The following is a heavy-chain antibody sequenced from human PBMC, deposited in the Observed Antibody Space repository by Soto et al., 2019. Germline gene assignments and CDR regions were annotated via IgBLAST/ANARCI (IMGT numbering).Heavy chain of an antibody. CDR1: GFTFSDYY. CDR2: ISSSGTTM. CDR3: ARDHRNCRGSNCVNNYYYYYRDV. J-gene: IGHJ6*03. V-gene: IGHV3-11*01. D-gene: IGHD2-15*01. Sequence: QVQLVESGGGLVKPGGSLRLSCAASGFTFSDYYMSWIRQAPGKGLEWVSHISSSGTTMFYADSVKGRFTSSRDNAKNSLYLQMNSLRAEDTAVYYCARDHRNCRGSNCVNNYYYYYRDVWGKWTTVTASS.